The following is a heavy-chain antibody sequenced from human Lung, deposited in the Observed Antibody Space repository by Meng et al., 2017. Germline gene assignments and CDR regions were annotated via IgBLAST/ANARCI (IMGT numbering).Heavy chain of an antibody. CDR1: GGSFSDYY. D-gene: IGHD4-11*01. Sequence: QLQLQQWGAGLVKPSETLLLTCVVSGGSFSDYYWCWIRQPPGKGLEWIGEINHSGSTNYNPSLESRATISVDTSQNNLSLKLSSVTAADSAVYYCARGPTTMAHDFDYWGQGTLVTVSS. CDR2: INHSGST. J-gene: IGHJ4*02. V-gene: IGHV4-34*01. CDR3: ARGPTTMAHDFDY.